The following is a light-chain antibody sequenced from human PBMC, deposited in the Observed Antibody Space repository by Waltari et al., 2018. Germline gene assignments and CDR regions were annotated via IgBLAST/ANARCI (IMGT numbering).Light chain of an antibody. Sequence: DIVMTQSPDSLAVSLGERATINCKSSQSVLYTSNSKNYLAWYQQKPGQPPKLLLYRSSTRASGAPERFSGSGSGTDFTLTISSLQAEDVAVYYCQQYYSTPPTFGQGTKVEIK. CDR3: QQYYSTPPT. CDR2: RSS. V-gene: IGKV4-1*01. J-gene: IGKJ1*01. CDR1: QSVLYTSNSKNY.